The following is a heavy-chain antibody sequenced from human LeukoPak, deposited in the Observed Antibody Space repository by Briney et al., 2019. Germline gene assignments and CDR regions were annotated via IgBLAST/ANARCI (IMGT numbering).Heavy chain of an antibody. CDR1: GFTFSSYA. D-gene: IGHD2-8*02. V-gene: IGHV3-23*01. CDR2: ISGSGGST. CDR3: AKSPHRVVYDPGFDY. Sequence: PGGSLRLSCAASGFTFSSYAMSWVRQARGKWLEWVSAISGSGGSTYYADSVKGRFTISRDNSKNTLYLQMNSLRAEDTAVYYCAKSPHRVVYDPGFDYWGQGTLVTVSS. J-gene: IGHJ4*02.